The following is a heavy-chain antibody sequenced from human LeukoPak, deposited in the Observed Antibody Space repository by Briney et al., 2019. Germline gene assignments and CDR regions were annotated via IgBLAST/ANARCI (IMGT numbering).Heavy chain of an antibody. CDR1: GFTFSSYG. Sequence: GSLRLSCAGSGFTFSSYGMHWVRQAPGKGLEWIGEINHSGSTNYNPSLKSRVTIPVDTSKNQFSLKLSSVTAADTAVYYCARRERYYDILTGYYNGWFDPWGQGTLVTVSS. CDR3: ARRERYYDILTGYYNGWFDP. D-gene: IGHD3-9*01. CDR2: INHSGST. J-gene: IGHJ5*02. V-gene: IGHV4-34*01.